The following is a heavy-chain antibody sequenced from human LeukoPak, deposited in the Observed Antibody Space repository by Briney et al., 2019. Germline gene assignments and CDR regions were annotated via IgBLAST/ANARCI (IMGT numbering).Heavy chain of an antibody. D-gene: IGHD5-24*01. CDR3: ARGDGYNYYYFEY. CDR2: INPNSGGT. J-gene: IGHJ4*02. V-gene: IGHV1-2*02. Sequence: GASVKVSCKASGYTFTGYYMHWVRQAPGQGLEWMGWINPNSGGTNYAQKFQGRVTITTDESTSTAYMELSSLRSEDTAVYYCARGDGYNYYYFEYWGQGTLVTVSS. CDR1: GYTFTGYY.